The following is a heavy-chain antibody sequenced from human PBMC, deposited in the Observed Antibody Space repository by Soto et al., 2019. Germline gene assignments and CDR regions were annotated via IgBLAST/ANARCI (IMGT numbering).Heavy chain of an antibody. V-gene: IGHV3-30*07. CDR1: GFNFSNHA. CDR2: IRQDGSDK. D-gene: IGHD1-26*01. Sequence: GGSLKLFCATSGFNFSNHAMHWVRQAPGKGLESVANIRQDGSDKYYEDCVKSRFNISRDNSKNPLYLQMNSLRAEDTAVYYCAKDPVVGTRRAFDIWGQGTMVTVSS. J-gene: IGHJ3*02. CDR3: AKDPVVGTRRAFDI.